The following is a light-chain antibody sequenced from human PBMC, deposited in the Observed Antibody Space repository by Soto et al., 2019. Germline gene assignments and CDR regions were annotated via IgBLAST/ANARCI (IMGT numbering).Light chain of an antibody. CDR3: QQYNNWPPGIT. CDR2: GAS. J-gene: IGKJ4*01. V-gene: IGKV3-15*01. Sequence: ERVMTQSPATLSVSPGERATLSCRASQSVSSNLAWYQQKPGQAPRLLTYGASTRATGIPARFSGSGSGTEFTLTISSLQSEDFAVYYCQQYNNWPPGITFGGGTKVEIK. CDR1: QSVSSN.